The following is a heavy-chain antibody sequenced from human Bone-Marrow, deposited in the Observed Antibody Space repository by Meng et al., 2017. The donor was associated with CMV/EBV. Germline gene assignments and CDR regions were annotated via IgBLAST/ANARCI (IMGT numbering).Heavy chain of an antibody. D-gene: IGHD2-2*02. CDR2: ISAYNGNT. CDR3: ARNYCSSTSCYIRRDWYFDL. J-gene: IGHJ2*01. Sequence: ASVKVSCKASGYTFTSYGISWVRQAPGQGLEWMGWISAYNGNTNYAQKLQGRVTMTTDTSTSTAYMEPRSLRSDDTAVYYCARNYCSSTSCYIRRDWYFDLWGRGTLVTVSS. CDR1: GYTFTSYG. V-gene: IGHV1-18*01.